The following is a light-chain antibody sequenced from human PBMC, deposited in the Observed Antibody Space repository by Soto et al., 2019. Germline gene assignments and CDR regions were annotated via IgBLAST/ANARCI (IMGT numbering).Light chain of an antibody. CDR2: DVS. V-gene: IGKV3D-20*02. Sequence: DIVLTQSPGTLSLSPGERATLSCMASQSVSSNHLAWYQQKPGQAPRLLIYDVSSRATGIPDRFSGSGSGTDFTLTISSLEPEDFAVYYCQQRSKWPLTFGGGTKVDIK. CDR1: QSVSSNH. CDR3: QQRSKWPLT. J-gene: IGKJ4*01.